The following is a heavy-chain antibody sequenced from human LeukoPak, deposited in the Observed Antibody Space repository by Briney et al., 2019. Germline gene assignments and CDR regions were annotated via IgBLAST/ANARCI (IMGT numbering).Heavy chain of an antibody. CDR1: GFTFNNAW. J-gene: IGHJ4*02. CDR3: ARMAAVAGTDDY. V-gene: IGHV3-21*01. D-gene: IGHD6-19*01. CDR2: ISSSSSYI. Sequence: GGSLRLSCAASGFTFNNAWMNWVRQAPGKGLEWVSSISSSSSYIYYADSVKGRFTISRDNAKNSLYLQMNSLRAEDTAVYYCARMAAVAGTDDYWGQGTLVTVSS.